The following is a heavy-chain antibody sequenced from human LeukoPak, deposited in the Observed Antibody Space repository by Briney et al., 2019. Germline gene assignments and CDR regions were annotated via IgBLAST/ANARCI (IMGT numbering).Heavy chain of an antibody. Sequence: SETLSLTCAVSGGSISSSNWWSWVRQPPGKGLEWIGEVYHSGSTNYNPSLKSRVTISVDKSKNQFSLKLSSVTAADTAVYYCARLCGGDCPFDYWGQGTLVTVSS. CDR3: ARLCGGDCPFDY. V-gene: IGHV4-4*02. CDR2: VYHSGST. J-gene: IGHJ4*02. D-gene: IGHD2-21*02. CDR1: GGSISSSNW.